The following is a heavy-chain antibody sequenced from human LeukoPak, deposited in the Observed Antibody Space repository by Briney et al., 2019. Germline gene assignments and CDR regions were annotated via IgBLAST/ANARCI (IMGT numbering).Heavy chain of an antibody. J-gene: IGHJ4*02. D-gene: IGHD2-8*01. CDR1: GFTFTGYA. Sequence: GGSLRLSCIASGFTFTGYAMNWVRQAPGKGLEWVSGISGSNTYYADSVKGRFTISRDSSKNTMYLQMNNLRAEDTAVYYCSKDDCVNGICYFDKWGQGTLVTVSS. CDR2: ISGSNT. V-gene: IGHV3-23*01. CDR3: SKDDCVNGICYFDK.